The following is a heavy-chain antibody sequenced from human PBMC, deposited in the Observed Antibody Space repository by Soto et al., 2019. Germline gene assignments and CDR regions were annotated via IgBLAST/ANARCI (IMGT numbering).Heavy chain of an antibody. CDR2: IYFDGITT. CDR3: ARGGAMRVDS. Sequence: EVQLVESGGGVVQPGGSLRLSCTASGFTFNTHWMHWVRQAPGKGLVWVSRIYFDGITTNYADSVKGRLTVSRDNAKNAVYLHGTTLRGEVTAVSNCARGGAMRVDSWGQGTLVTVSS. V-gene: IGHV3-74*01. CDR1: GFTFNTHW. J-gene: IGHJ4*02.